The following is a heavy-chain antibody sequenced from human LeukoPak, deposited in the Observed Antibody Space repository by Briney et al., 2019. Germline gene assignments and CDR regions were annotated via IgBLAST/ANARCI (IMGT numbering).Heavy chain of an antibody. CDR2: INHSGST. Sequence: SSETLSLTCTVSGGSISSYYWSWIRQPPEKGLEWIGEINHSGSTNYNPSLKSRVTISVDTSKNQFSLKLSSVTAADTAVYYCAREHRDGYCSSTSCSQYYFDYWGQGTLVTVSS. D-gene: IGHD2-2*03. CDR1: GGSISSYY. CDR3: AREHRDGYCSSTSCSQYYFDY. J-gene: IGHJ4*02. V-gene: IGHV4-34*01.